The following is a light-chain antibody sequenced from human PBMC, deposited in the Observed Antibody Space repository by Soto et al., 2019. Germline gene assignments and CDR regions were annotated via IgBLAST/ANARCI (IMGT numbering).Light chain of an antibody. Sequence: DIQMTQSPSSLSESVGDRVTITCQASQDIDNFLNWYQQKPGKAPKLLIYDASNLETGVPSRFRGNGSGPDFTFTISSLHPEDVATYYCQHYDNRPFTFGPGTKVDIK. V-gene: IGKV1-33*01. CDR3: QHYDNRPFT. J-gene: IGKJ3*01. CDR2: DAS. CDR1: QDIDNF.